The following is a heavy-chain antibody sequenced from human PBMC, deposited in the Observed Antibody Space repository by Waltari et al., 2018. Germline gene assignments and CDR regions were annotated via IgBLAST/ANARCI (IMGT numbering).Heavy chain of an antibody. CDR1: GGTFSSSA. J-gene: IGHJ6*02. D-gene: IGHD3-10*01. V-gene: IGHV1-69*08. Sequence: QVQLVQSGAEVKKPGSSVKVSCKASGGTFSSSAISWVRQAPGQGLEWMGRIIPIFGTANYAQKFQGRVTITADKSTSTAYMELSSLRSEDTAVYYCAIAGPPDYYYGMDVWGQGTTVTVSS. CDR2: IIPIFGTA. CDR3: AIAGPPDYYYGMDV.